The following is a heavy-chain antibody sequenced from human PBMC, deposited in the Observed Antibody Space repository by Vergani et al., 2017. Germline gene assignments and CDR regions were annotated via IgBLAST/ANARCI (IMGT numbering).Heavy chain of an antibody. CDR1: GFTFSDYS. D-gene: IGHD4-23*01. CDR2: ISSSGSTI. Sequence: QVQLVESGGGLVKPGRSLRLSCAASGFTFSDYSMSWIRQAPGKGLEWVSYISSSGSTIYYADSVKGRVTISRDNAKNSLYLQMNSLRAEDTAVYYCARDSKLATVVTPDYLDYWGQGTLVTVSS. V-gene: IGHV3-11*01. J-gene: IGHJ4*02. CDR3: ARDSKLATVVTPDYLDY.